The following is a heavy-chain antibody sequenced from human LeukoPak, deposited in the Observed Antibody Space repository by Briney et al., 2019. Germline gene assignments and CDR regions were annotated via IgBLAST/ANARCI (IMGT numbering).Heavy chain of an antibody. V-gene: IGHV4-4*02. J-gene: IGHJ4*02. CDR3: AREGGFYRPLDY. CDR1: GGFVTSTNW. D-gene: IGHD6-25*01. Sequence: PSETLSLTCDVSGGFVTSTNWWTWFRQPPGKGLEWIGEVHLDGRTNYNPSLKSRLVMSADLPENHISLKLTSVTAADTAVYYCAREGGFYRPLDYSGQGTLVTVSS. CDR2: VHLDGRT.